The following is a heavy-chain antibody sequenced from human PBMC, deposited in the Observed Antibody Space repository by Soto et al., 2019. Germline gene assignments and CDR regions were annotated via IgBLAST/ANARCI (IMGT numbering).Heavy chain of an antibody. J-gene: IGHJ3*02. CDR3: AIQNDLWSGDAFDI. V-gene: IGHV4-39*01. CDR1: GGSISSSSYY. Sequence: SETLSLTCTVSGGSISSSSYYWGWIRQPPGKGLEWIGSIYYSGSTYYNPSLKSRVTISVDTSKNQFSLQLSSATAAYTAVYYCAIQNDLWSGDAFDIWGQGPMVTVSS. CDR2: IYYSGST. D-gene: IGHD3-3*01.